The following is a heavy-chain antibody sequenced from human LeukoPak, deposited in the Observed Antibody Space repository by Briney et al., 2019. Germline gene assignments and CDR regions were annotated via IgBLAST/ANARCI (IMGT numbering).Heavy chain of an antibody. Sequence: GGSLRLSCAASGFTFSNAWMSWVRQAPGKGLEWVGRIKSKTDGGTTDYAAPVKGRFTISRDDSKNTLYLQMNSLKTEDTAVYYCTTDLYDFWKEDGMDVWGQGTTVTVSS. CDR2: IKSKTDGGTT. D-gene: IGHD3-3*01. J-gene: IGHJ6*02. CDR3: TTDLYDFWKEDGMDV. V-gene: IGHV3-15*01. CDR1: GFTFSNAW.